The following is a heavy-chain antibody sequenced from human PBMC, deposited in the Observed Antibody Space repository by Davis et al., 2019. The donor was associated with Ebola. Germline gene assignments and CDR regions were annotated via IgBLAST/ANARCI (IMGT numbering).Heavy chain of an antibody. D-gene: IGHD4-17*01. CDR2: INPSGGST. J-gene: IGHJ4*02. V-gene: IGHV1-46*03. CDR1: GYTFTSYY. Sequence: AASVKVSCKASGYTFTSYYMHWVRQAPGQGLEWMGIINPSGGSTSYAQKFQGRVTMTTDTSTSTAYMELRSLRSDDTAVYYCTTTTVTIDYWGQGTLVTVSS. CDR3: TTTTVTIDY.